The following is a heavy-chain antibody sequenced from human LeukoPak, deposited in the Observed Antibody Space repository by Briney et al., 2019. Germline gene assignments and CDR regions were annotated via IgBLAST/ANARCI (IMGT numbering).Heavy chain of an antibody. CDR1: GXTFSTYS. Sequence: PGGSLRLSCAVSGXTFSTYSMNWVRQAPGKGLEWVSSISSSSRYIYYADSVKGRFTISRDNAKNSLYLQLSSLRAEDTAVYYCARDFAGHCSSSNCYADYWGQGTLVTVSS. J-gene: IGHJ4*02. D-gene: IGHD2-2*01. CDR2: ISSSSRYI. CDR3: ARDFAGHCSSSNCYADY. V-gene: IGHV3-21*01.